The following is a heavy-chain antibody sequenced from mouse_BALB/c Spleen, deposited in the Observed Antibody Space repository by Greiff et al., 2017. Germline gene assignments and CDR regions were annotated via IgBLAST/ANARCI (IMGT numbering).Heavy chain of an antibody. CDR3: ARDLQLGRAY. CDR1: GYSITSGYY. Sequence: DVKLQESGPGLVKPSQSLSLTCSVTGYSITSGYYWNWIRQFPGNKLEWMGYISYDGSNNYNPSLKNRISITRDTSKNQFFLKLNSVTTEDTATYYCARDLQLGRAYWGQGTLVTVSA. J-gene: IGHJ3*01. D-gene: IGHD4-1*02. V-gene: IGHV3-6*02. CDR2: ISYDGSN.